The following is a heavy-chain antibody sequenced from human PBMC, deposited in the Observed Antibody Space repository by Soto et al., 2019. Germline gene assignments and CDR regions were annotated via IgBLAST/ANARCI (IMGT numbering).Heavy chain of an antibody. Sequence: PGGSLRLSCAASGFTFSRYWMHWVRQAPGKGLVWVSRINGDGSSTTYADSVKGRFTISRDNGKNTLYLQMNSLRAEDTAVYYCARDSAYGMDVWGQGTTVTVSS. J-gene: IGHJ6*02. CDR3: ARDSAYGMDV. V-gene: IGHV3-74*03. D-gene: IGHD3-10*01. CDR2: INGDGSST. CDR1: GFTFSRYW.